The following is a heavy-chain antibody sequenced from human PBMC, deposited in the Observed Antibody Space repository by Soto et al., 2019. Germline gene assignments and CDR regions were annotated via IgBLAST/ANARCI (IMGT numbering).Heavy chain of an antibody. CDR2: IYHSGST. J-gene: IGHJ4*02. D-gene: IGHD4-17*01. V-gene: IGHV4-30-2*01. CDR1: YGSSGGGGCC. CDR3: ASTDDYGDATFDY. Sequence: SLPISDRWGVAYGSSGGGGCCRSWIRQPPGKGLEWIGYIYHSGSTYYNPSLKSRVTISVDRSKNQFSLKLSSVTAADTAVYYCASTDDYGDATFDYWGQGTLVTVS.